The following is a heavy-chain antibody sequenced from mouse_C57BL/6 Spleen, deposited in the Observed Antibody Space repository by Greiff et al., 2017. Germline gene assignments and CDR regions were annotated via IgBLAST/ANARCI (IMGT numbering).Heavy chain of an antibody. Sequence: VQLQQPGAELVKPGASVKLSCKASGYTFTSYWMQWVKQRPGQGLEWIGEIDPSDSYTNYNQKFKGKATLTVDTSSSTAYMQLSSLTSEDSAVYYCARGYYGVYYFDYWGQGTTLTVSS. J-gene: IGHJ2*01. CDR3: ARGYYGVYYFDY. CDR2: IDPSDSYT. CDR1: GYTFTSYW. D-gene: IGHD1-2*01. V-gene: IGHV1-50*01.